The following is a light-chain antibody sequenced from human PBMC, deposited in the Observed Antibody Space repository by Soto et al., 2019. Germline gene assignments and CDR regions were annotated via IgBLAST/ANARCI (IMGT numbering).Light chain of an antibody. CDR3: HQYGDSPYS. V-gene: IGKV3-20*01. Sequence: VVLTQSPGTLSLSLGERATLSCRATQKISANYIAWYQIKTGQPPRLLVHGSVTRAAGIPDRFSGTGSGADFTLTIARVEPDDFAVYFCHQYGDSPYSFGQGTKL. J-gene: IGKJ2*01. CDR1: QKISANY. CDR2: GSV.